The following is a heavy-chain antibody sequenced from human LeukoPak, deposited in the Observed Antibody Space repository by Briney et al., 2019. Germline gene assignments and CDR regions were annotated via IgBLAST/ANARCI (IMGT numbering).Heavy chain of an antibody. CDR2: IYYSGST. Sequence: SETLSLTCTVSGGSISSYYWSWIRQPPGKGLEWIGYIYYSGSTNYNPSLKSRVTISVDTSKNQFSLQLNSVTAADTAVYSCARVRSWDYYYFDYWGQGTLVTVSS. D-gene: IGHD6-13*01. V-gene: IGHV4-59*12. J-gene: IGHJ4*02. CDR1: GGSISSYY. CDR3: ARVRSWDYYYFDY.